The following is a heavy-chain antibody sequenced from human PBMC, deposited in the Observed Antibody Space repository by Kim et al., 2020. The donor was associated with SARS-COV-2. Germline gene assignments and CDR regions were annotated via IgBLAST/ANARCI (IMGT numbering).Heavy chain of an antibody. J-gene: IGHJ1*01. V-gene: IGHV1-46*01. CDR2: INPSGGST. CDR3: ARVKEDGYNFAGYFQH. CDR1: GYTLTSGY. D-gene: IGHD5-12*01. Sequence: ASVKVSCKSSGYTLTSGYMHWWRQSPGQGLEWMGIINPSGGSTSYAQKFQCRVTMTRDTSTSTVYMELSSLRSEDTAVYYCARVKEDGYNFAGYFQHWGQGTLVTVSS.